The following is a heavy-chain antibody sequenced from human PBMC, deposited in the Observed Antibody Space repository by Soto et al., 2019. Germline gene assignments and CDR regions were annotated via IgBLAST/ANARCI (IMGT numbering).Heavy chain of an antibody. CDR1: GFTFSSFS. V-gene: IGHV3-21*01. D-gene: IGHD2-2*01. CDR3: VRDRLSCRSTSCYFDY. Sequence: GGSLRLSCAASGFTFSSFSMNWVRQAPGRGLEWVSSISSSSTYIYYADSVRGRFTISRDNAKNSLFLQLNSLRAEDTAVYYCVRDRLSCRSTSCYFDYWGQGTLVTVSS. CDR2: ISSSSTYI. J-gene: IGHJ4*01.